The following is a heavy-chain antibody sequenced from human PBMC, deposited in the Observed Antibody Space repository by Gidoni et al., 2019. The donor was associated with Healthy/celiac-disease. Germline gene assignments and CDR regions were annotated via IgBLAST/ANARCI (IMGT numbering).Heavy chain of an antibody. V-gene: IGHV4-34*01. J-gene: IGHJ4*02. CDR1: GGSFWGYY. Sequence: QVQLQQWGAGLLKPSETLSLTCAVYGGSFWGYYWSWIRQPPGKGLEWIGEINHSGSTNYNPSLKSRVTISVDTSKNQFSLKLSSVTAADTAVYYCARGSTMIVVVRPFDYWGQGTLVTVSS. CDR3: ARGSTMIVVVRPFDY. CDR2: INHSGST. D-gene: IGHD3-22*01.